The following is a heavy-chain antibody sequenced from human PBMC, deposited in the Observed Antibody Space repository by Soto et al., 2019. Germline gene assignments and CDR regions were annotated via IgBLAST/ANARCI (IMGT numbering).Heavy chain of an antibody. Sequence: SVKVSCKASGGTFSSYAISWVRQAPGQGLEWMGGIIPIFGTANYAQKFQGRVTITADESTSTAYMELSSLRSEDTAVYYRASGREGEFRLDVWGQGTTVTVSS. J-gene: IGHJ6*02. V-gene: IGHV1-69*13. CDR2: IIPIFGTA. CDR1: GGTFSSYA. CDR3: ASGREGEFRLDV. D-gene: IGHD3-16*01.